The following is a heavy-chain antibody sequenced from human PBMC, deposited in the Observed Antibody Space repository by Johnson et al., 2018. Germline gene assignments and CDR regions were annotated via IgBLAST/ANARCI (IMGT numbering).Heavy chain of an antibody. V-gene: IGHV3-30-3*01. CDR1: GLTFRSYV. J-gene: IGHJ6*03. CDR2: ISNDGSKK. Sequence: QVQLVESGGGVVQPGRSLRLSCVASGLTFRSYVMHWVRQAAGKGLEWVAVISNDGSKKEYADSVKGRFTIFRDNAKNSLVLQLNSLRAEDTAVYYCARERHVPCAGAYNYPYMDDVGKGTTVTVS. D-gene: IGHD7-27*01. CDR3: ARERHVPCAGAYNYPYMDD.